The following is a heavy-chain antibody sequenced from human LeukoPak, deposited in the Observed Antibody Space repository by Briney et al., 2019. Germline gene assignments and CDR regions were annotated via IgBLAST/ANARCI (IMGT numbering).Heavy chain of an antibody. CDR1: GGSITSSNW. Sequence: SGTLSLTCGVSGGSITSSNWWSWVRQPPGKGLEWIGEIYHGGSTYYNPSLKSRVTISVDTSKNQFSLKLSSVTAADTAVYYCARNRDGYNSFDYWGQGTLVTVSS. D-gene: IGHD5-24*01. J-gene: IGHJ4*02. CDR2: IYHGGST. V-gene: IGHV4-4*02. CDR3: ARNRDGYNSFDY.